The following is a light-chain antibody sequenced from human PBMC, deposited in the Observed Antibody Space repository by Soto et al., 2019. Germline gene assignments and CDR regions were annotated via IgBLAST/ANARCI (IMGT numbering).Light chain of an antibody. V-gene: IGKV1-5*01. CDR2: DAS. J-gene: IGKJ1*01. CDR1: QSISSW. Sequence: DIQMTQSPSTLSASVGDRVTITCRASQSISSWLAWYQQKPGKAPKLLIHDASSLESGVPSRFSGSGSGTHFTLTISTLQPEDFATYFCQQSYTTPWTFGQGTKVDIK. CDR3: QQSYTTPWT.